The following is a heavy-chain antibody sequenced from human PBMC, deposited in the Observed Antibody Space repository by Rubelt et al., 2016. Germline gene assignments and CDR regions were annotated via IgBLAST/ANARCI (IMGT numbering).Heavy chain of an antibody. CDR2: FNPNSGGP. D-gene: IGHD3-16*01. J-gene: IGHJ4*02. CDR1: GYTFTDYY. V-gene: IGHV1-2*02. CDR3: ARGGIYSPDY. Sequence: QVQLVQSGAEVKKPGASVKVSCKASGYTFTDYYMHWVRQAPGQGLEWMGWFNPNSGGPEYAKNFQGRVTMTRDTSSSTAYMEVSRLGSDDTAVYYCARGGIYSPDYWGQGTLVTVSS.